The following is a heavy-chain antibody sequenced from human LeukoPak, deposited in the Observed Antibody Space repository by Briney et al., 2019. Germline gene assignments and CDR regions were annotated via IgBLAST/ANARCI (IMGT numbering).Heavy chain of an antibody. CDR2: ISYSGII. D-gene: IGHD3/OR15-3a*01. CDR3: ARSYWTGYHHLDF. J-gene: IGHJ4*02. V-gene: IGHV4-34*01. CDR1: GGSFSGYY. Sequence: PSETLSLTCAVYGGSFSGYYWSWIRQPPGQGLEWIGEISYSGIINYNPSLKSRVSISVDTSKNQFSLKLFSVTAADTAVYFCARSYWTGYHHLDFWGQGTLVTVSS.